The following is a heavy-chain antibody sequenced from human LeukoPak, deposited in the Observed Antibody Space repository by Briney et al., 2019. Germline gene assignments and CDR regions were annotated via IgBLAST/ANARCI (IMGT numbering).Heavy chain of an antibody. D-gene: IGHD6-13*01. CDR3: ARDSYSSSWNYYYYGMDV. CDR1: GGSISSYY. Sequence: PSETLSLTCTVSGGSISSYYWSWIRQPAGKGLEWIGRIYTSGSTNYNPSLKSRATMSVDTSKNQFSLKLSSVTAADTAVYYCARDSYSSSWNYYYYGMDVWGQGTTVTVSS. J-gene: IGHJ6*02. CDR2: IYTSGST. V-gene: IGHV4-4*07.